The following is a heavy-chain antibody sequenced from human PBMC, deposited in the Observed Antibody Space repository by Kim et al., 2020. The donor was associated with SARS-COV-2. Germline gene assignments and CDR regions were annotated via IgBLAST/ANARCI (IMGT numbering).Heavy chain of an antibody. Sequence: ASVKVSCKASGYSFRNFGIRWVRQAPGQGLEWMGWISTYNGNTNYAQKYQGRVTLTTDTSTSTAYMELRSLRSDDTAVYYCARDFGCSNPSCSIGEDYWGQGTLVTVSS. V-gene: IGHV1-18*01. J-gene: IGHJ4*02. CDR1: GYSFRNFG. CDR3: ARDFGCSNPSCSIGEDY. CDR2: ISTYNGNT. D-gene: IGHD2-2*01.